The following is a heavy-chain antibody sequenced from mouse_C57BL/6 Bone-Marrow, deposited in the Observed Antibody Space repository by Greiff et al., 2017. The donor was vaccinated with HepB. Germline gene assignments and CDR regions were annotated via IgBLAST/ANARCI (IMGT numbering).Heavy chain of an antibody. CDR3: ARPHYYGSSYYFDY. CDR2: IDPSDSYT. CDR1: GYTFTSYW. V-gene: IGHV1-69*01. D-gene: IGHD1-1*01. J-gene: IGHJ2*01. Sequence: QVQLQQSGAELVMPGASVKLSCKASGYTFTSYWMHWVKQRPGQGLEWIGEIDPSDSYTNYNQKFKGKSTLTVDKSASTAYMQLSSLTSEDSAVYYCARPHYYGSSYYFDYWGQGTTLTVSS.